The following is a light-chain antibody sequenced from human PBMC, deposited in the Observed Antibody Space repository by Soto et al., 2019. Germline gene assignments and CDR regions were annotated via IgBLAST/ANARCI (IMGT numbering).Light chain of an antibody. Sequence: DIQMTQSPSTLSASVGDRVTITCRASQRFSTWLAWYQQKPGKAPRLLIYDASSLEGGVPSRFSGRGSGTEFTLTLSSLQPDAFATYYCQQYNSSPYTFGQGTKLEIK. CDR1: QRFSTW. CDR2: DAS. V-gene: IGKV1-5*01. J-gene: IGKJ2*01. CDR3: QQYNSSPYT.